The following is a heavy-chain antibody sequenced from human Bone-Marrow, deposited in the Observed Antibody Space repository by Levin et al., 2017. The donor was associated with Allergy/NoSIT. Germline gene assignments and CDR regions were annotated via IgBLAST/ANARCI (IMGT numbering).Heavy chain of an antibody. Sequence: GGSLRLSCAASGFTFSSYEMNWVRQAPGKGLEWVSYISSSGSTIYYADSVKGRFTISRDNAKNSLYLQMNSLRAEDTAVYYCARAAAGPRSQIEILNFDYWGQGTLVTVSS. CDR3: ARAAAGPRSQIEILNFDY. CDR2: ISSSGSTI. V-gene: IGHV3-48*03. J-gene: IGHJ4*02. D-gene: IGHD5-24*01. CDR1: GFTFSSYE.